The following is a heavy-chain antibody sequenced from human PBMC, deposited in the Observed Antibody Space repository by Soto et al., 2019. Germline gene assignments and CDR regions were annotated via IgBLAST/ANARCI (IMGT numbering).Heavy chain of an antibody. D-gene: IGHD3-16*01. V-gene: IGHV5-51*01. J-gene: IGHJ4*02. Sequence: GESLKISCKASAYTFTSYWIAWVRQMPGKGLECMGAIHPANSETRYTPSFQGQVTISADRSISTAYLQWSSLQASDTAMYFCARSVDAYTLGGYWGQGTQVTVSS. CDR2: IHPANSET. CDR1: AYTFTSYW. CDR3: ARSVDAYTLGGY.